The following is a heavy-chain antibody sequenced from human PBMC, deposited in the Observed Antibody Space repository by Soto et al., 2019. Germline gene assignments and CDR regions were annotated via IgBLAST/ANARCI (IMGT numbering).Heavy chain of an antibody. CDR3: ARQYSSSWYWYDP. CDR2: IYPGDSDT. V-gene: IGHV5-51*01. Sequence: GESLKISCKGSGYSFTSYWIGRVRQMPGKGLEWMGIIYPGDSDTRYSPSFQGQVTISADKSISTAYLQWSSLKASDTAMYYCARQYSSSWYWYDPWGQGTLVTVSS. J-gene: IGHJ5*02. D-gene: IGHD6-13*01. CDR1: GYSFTSYW.